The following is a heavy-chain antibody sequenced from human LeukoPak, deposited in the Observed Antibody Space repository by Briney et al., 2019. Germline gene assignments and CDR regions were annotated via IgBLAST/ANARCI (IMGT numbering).Heavy chain of an antibody. D-gene: IGHD2-8*01. CDR2: IYHSGST. CDR3: ARVRGYCTNGVCYIYCFDY. Sequence: SETLSLTCTVSGGSIGSSSHYWGWIWQPPGKGLEWIGYIYHSGSTYYNPSLKSRVTISVDRSKNQFSLKLSSVTAADTAVYYRARVRGYCTNGVCYIYCFDYWGQGTLVTVSS. J-gene: IGHJ4*02. CDR1: GGSIGSSSHY. V-gene: IGHV4-30-2*01.